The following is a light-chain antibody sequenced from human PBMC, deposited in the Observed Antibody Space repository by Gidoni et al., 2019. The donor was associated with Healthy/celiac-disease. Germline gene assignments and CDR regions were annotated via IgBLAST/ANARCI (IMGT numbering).Light chain of an antibody. CDR2: EDN. J-gene: IGLJ3*02. CDR3: QSYDSSNRV. CDR1: SGSIASNY. Sequence: NFMLTQPHSVSESPWKTVTISCTRSSGSIASNYVQWYQQLPGSSPTTVIYEDNQRPSGVPDRFSGSIDSSSNSASLTISGLKTEDEADYYCQSYDSSNRVFGGGTKLTVL. V-gene: IGLV6-57*01.